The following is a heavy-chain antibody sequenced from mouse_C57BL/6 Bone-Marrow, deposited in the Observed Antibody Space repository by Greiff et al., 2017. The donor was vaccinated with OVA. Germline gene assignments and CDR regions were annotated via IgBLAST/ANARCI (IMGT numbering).Heavy chain of an antibody. CDR3: ASMVTTGDGMDY. Sequence: EVQLQQSGPELVKPGASVKLPCKASGYTFTDYNMDWVKQSHGKSLEWIGDINPNNGGTIYNQKFKGKATLTVDKSSSTAYMELRSLTSEDTAVYYCASMVTTGDGMDYWGQGTSVTVSS. CDR1: GYTFTDYN. V-gene: IGHV1-18*01. D-gene: IGHD2-2*01. CDR2: INPNNGGT. J-gene: IGHJ4*01.